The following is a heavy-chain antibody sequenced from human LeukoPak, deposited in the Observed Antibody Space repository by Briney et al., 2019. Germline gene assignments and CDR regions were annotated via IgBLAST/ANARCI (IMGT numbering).Heavy chain of an antibody. CDR1: GFTFSSYS. J-gene: IGHJ4*02. CDR3: ARDPQGGGIAAAGTIY. V-gene: IGHV3-21*01. Sequence: GGSLRLSCAASGFTFSSYSMNWVRQAPGKGLEWVSSISSSSSYIYYADSVKGRFTISRDNAKNSLYLQMNSLRAEDTAVYYCARDPQGGGIAAAGTIYWGQGTLVTVSS. D-gene: IGHD6-13*01. CDR2: ISSSSSYI.